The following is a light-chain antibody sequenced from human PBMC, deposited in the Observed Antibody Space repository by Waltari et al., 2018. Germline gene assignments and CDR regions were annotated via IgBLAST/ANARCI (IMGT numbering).Light chain of an antibody. CDR3: LQAYSFPRT. CDR1: QGISSR. V-gene: IGKV1-12*01. Sequence: DIQITQSPSFVFASVGGRVTITCRPRQGISSRLAWYQQKPGKTPKLLIYTASTLQSGVPSRFSGSGSGTEFTLIITTLQPEDFATYFCLQAYSFPRTFGQGTKLEIK. J-gene: IGKJ2*01. CDR2: TAS.